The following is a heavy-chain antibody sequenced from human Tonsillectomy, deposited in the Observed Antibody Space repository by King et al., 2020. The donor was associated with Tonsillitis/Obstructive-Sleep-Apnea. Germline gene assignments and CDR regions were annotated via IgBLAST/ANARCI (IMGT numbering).Heavy chain of an antibody. CDR2: IYPDDSDT. D-gene: IGHD2-2*02. Sequence: VQLVESGAEVKKPGESLKISCKGSGYSFSEYWIAWVRQMPGKGLEGRGIIYPDDSDTRYSPSFQAQVTMSVDKSISTAYLQWSSLKASDTAIYYCARRRDVVVPAAIAGWFDPWGQGTLVTVSS. J-gene: IGHJ5*02. CDR3: ARRRDVVVPAAIAGWFDP. CDR1: GYSFSEYW. V-gene: IGHV5-51*01.